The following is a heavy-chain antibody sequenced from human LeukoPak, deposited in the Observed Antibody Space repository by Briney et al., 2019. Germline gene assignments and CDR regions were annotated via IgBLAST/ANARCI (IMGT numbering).Heavy chain of an antibody. D-gene: IGHD2/OR15-2a*01. CDR2: IYYSGST. J-gene: IGHJ3*02. Sequence: SETLSLTCTVSGGSISSYYWSWIRQPPGKGLEWIGYIYYSGSTNYNPSLKSRVTISVDTSKNQFSLKLSSVTAADTAVYYCARFLGGAFQGAFDIWGQGTMVTVSS. V-gene: IGHV4-59*08. CDR1: GGSISSYY. CDR3: ARFLGGAFQGAFDI.